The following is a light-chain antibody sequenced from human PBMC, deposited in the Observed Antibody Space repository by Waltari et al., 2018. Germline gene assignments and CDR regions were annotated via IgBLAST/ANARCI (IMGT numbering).Light chain of an antibody. CDR3: SSRNGRANEVV. CDR2: GKD. V-gene: IGLV3-19*01. CDR1: TLTTSY. Sequence: SSELTQDPAVSVALGQTIRFTCQGDTLTTSYASWYQVKPGQAPVLVMYGKDKRPSGIPDRSAGYSSGTTSTLTSTGAEAEDEADYYCSSRNGRANEVVFAGGTKVTVL. J-gene: IGLJ3*02.